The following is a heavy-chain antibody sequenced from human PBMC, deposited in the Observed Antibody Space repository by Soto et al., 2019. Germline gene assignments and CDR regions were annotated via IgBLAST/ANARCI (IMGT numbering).Heavy chain of an antibody. CDR2: TSYDGSNK. Sequence: QVQLVESGGGVVQPGTSLRLSCVGSGFTFRSFVLHWVRQAPGKGLEWVALTSYDGSNKYYDDSVKGRFTISRDNSRNTGELQMDSLRLEDTALYYCARWGTTGGLDVWGQGTLVSVSS. CDR1: GFTFRSFV. CDR3: ARWGTTGGLDV. D-gene: IGHD3-16*01. J-gene: IGHJ4*02. V-gene: IGHV3-30*19.